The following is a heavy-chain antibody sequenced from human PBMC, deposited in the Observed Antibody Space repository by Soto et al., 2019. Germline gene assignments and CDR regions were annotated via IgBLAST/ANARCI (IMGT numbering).Heavy chain of an antibody. CDR1: GFILEDYY. CDR2: NSGRGGHE. Sequence: QVQLLVSGGGLVKAGGSLRLSCATSGFILEDYYMTWVRQAPGKGLEWVAYNSGRGGHELFADSVKGRFTLSRDSATSAVYLQMTGLKVEDTGMYFCARERTSGFSSGWYSDFWGQGSLVTGSS. D-gene: IGHD6-19*01. CDR3: ARERTSGFSSGWYSDF. V-gene: IGHV3-11*01. J-gene: IGHJ4*02.